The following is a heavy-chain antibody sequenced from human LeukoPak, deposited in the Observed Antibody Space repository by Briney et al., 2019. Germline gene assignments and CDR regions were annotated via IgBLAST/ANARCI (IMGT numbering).Heavy chain of an antibody. J-gene: IGHJ4*02. CDR2: ISSSSSYI. D-gene: IGHD4-23*01. Sequence: GGSLRLSCAASGFTFSSYSMNWVRQAPGKGLEWVSSISSSSSYIYYADSVKGRFTISRDNAKNSLYLQTNSLRAEDTAVYYCARASVVTNHDYWGQGTLVTVSS. V-gene: IGHV3-21*01. CDR3: ARASVVTNHDY. CDR1: GFTFSSYS.